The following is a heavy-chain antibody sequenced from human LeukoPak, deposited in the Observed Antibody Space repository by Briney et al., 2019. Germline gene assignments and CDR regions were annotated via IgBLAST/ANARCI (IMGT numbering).Heavy chain of an antibody. J-gene: IGHJ5*02. CDR2: IYYSGGT. Sequence: SETLSLTCTVSGGSIDNDYWSWIRQPPGKGLEWIGYIYYSGGTKYSPSLRSRVTISVDMSSHPFSLKLTSVTAADTAVYFCAKVHNWHGVMSFDLWGQGTLVSVSP. CDR1: GGSIDNDY. V-gene: IGHV4-59*01. D-gene: IGHD1-1*01. CDR3: AKVHNWHGVMSFDL.